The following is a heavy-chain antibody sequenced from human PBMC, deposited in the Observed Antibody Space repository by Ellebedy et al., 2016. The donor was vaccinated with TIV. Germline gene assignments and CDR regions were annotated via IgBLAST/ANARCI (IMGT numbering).Heavy chain of an antibody. CDR3: ARDLGGYSYGPFDY. CDR1: GYTFTGYY. CDR2: INPNSGGT. D-gene: IGHD5-18*01. Sequence: AASVKVSCKASGYTFTGYYMHWVRQAPGQGLEWMGWINPNSGGTNYAQKFQGRVTMTRDTSISTAYMELSRLRSDDTAVYYCARDLGGYSYGPFDYWGQGTLVTVSS. V-gene: IGHV1-2*02. J-gene: IGHJ4*02.